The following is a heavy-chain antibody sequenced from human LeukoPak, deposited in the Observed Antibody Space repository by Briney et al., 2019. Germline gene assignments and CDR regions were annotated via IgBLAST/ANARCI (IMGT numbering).Heavy chain of an antibody. V-gene: IGHV3-74*01. CDR2: INSDGSWT. D-gene: IGHD2/OR15-2a*01. CDR3: VSFYETY. Sequence: GGSLRLSCAASGSYRMHWVRQVPGKGLVWVSHINSDGSWTSYADSVKGRFTISKDNAKNTVYLQMNSLRAEDTAVYYCVSFYETYWGRGTLVTVSS. J-gene: IGHJ4*02. CDR1: GSYR.